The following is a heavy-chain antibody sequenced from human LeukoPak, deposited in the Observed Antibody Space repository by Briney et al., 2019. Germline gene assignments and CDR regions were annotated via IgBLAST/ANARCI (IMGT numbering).Heavy chain of an antibody. D-gene: IGHD5-12*01. CDR3: ARLSYSGYDFDY. CDR2: IYYSGST. Sequence: SETLSLTCTVSGGSISRYYWTWIRQPPGKGLEWIGYIYYSGSTNYNPSLKSRVTISVDTSKNQFSLKLSSVTAADTAVYYCARLSYSGYDFDYWSQGTLVTVSS. V-gene: IGHV4-59*01. CDR1: GGSISRYY. J-gene: IGHJ4*02.